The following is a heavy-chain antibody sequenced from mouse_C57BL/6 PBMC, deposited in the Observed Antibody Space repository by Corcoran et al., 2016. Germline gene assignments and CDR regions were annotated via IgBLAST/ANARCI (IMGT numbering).Heavy chain of an antibody. Sequence: QVKLKKSGAELVRHGASVKLSCKASGYTFTDYYKNWVKQRHGQGLEWIARIYPGSGNTYYNEKFKGKATLTAEKSSSTAYMQLSSLTSEDSAVYVCATSWVYYFDYWGQGTTLTFSS. CDR1: GYTFTDYY. CDR3: ATSWVYYFDY. J-gene: IGHJ2*01. CDR2: IYPGSGNT. V-gene: IGHV1-76*01. D-gene: IGHD4-1*01.